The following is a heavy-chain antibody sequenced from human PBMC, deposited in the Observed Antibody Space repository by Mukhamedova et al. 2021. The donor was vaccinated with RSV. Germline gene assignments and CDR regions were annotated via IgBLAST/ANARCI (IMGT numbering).Heavy chain of an antibody. Sequence: GKGLEWVSSISRSSSYIYYADSVKGRFTISRDNAKNSLYLQMNSLRAEDTAVYYCARDNADIAAPPPFDYWGQGTLVTVSS. CDR2: ISRSSSYI. CDR3: ARDNADIAAPPPFDY. V-gene: IGHV3-21*01. D-gene: IGHD6-6*01. J-gene: IGHJ4*02.